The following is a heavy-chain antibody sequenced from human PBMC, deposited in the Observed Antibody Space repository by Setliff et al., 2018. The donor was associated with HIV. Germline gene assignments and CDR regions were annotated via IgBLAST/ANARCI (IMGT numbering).Heavy chain of an antibody. J-gene: IGHJ4*02. D-gene: IGHD2-2*01. CDR2: VYHSGST. Sequence: SETLSLTCAVSGYSISTAYYWGWIRQPPGKGLEWIGSVYHSGSTYYNPSLKSRVTISLDTSKNQFSLKLSSVTAADTAVYYCARHRGYSSNFDYLGQGTLVTVSS. V-gene: IGHV4-38-2*01. CDR3: ARHRGYSSNFDY. CDR1: GYSISTAYY.